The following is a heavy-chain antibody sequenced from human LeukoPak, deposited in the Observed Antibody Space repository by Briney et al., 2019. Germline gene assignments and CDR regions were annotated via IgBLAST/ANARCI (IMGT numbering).Heavy chain of an antibody. J-gene: IGHJ2*01. V-gene: IGHV5-51*01. CDR1: GYSFTSYW. CDR3: ARLDSGYLSLDQYWYFDL. Sequence: GESLKISCKGSGYSFTSYWIGWVRQMPGKGLEWMGIIYPGDSDTRYSPSFQGQVTISADKSISTAYLQWSSLKASDTAMYYCARLDSGYLSLDQYWYFDLWGRGTLVTVSS. CDR2: IYPGDSDT. D-gene: IGHD3-22*01.